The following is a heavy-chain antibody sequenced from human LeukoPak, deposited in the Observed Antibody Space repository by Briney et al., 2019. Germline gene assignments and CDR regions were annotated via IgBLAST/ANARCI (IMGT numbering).Heavy chain of an antibody. D-gene: IGHD1-7*01. CDR1: GFTFSSFG. Sequence: PGGSLTLSCAASGFTFSSFGMHWVRQAPGKGLEWVAVKGRFTISRDNSKNTLYLHMNSLRDDDTAVYYCVRGVGVSRFNYLDPWGQGTLVIVYS. V-gene: IGHV3-33*01. CDR3: VRGVGVSRFNYLDP. J-gene: IGHJ5*02.